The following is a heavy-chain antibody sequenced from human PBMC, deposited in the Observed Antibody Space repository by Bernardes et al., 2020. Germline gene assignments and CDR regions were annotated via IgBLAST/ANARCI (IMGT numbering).Heavy chain of an antibody. D-gene: IGHD4-17*01. CDR3: ARDPSYGALDY. V-gene: IGHV3-7*01. CDR2: IKHDGSEK. Sequence: GGSLRVWCAASGFRFSSYYMTWVQQAPGRGLEWVANIKHDGSEKAHVDSVKGRFTVSRDNAKNSLYLQMNSLRAEDTAVYYCARDPSYGALDYWGQGTLVTVSS. CDR1: GFRFSSYY. J-gene: IGHJ4*02.